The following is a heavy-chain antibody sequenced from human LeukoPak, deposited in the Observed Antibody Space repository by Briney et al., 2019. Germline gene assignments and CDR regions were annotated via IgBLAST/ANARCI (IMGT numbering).Heavy chain of an antibody. CDR2: IKQDGSEK. D-gene: IGHD6-13*01. Sequence: GGSLGLSCAASGLIVSNYRMSWVRQAPGKGLEWVANIKQDGSEKYYVDSVKGRFTISRDNAKNSLFLQTNSLRADDTAVYYCARDSGWFRFDYWGQGTLVTVSS. CDR1: GLIVSNYR. V-gene: IGHV3-7*03. CDR3: ARDSGWFRFDY. J-gene: IGHJ4*02.